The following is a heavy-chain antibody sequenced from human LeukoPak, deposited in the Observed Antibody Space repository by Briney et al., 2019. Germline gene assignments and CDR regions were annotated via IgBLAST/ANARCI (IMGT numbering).Heavy chain of an antibody. V-gene: IGHV4-39*01. Sequence: NPSETLSLTCTVSGGSISSRNYYWGWIRPPPGRGLDWFGVIYDSGRPYYNLSFKRRATISVDTSKTQFTLKLRSVTAADTVVYHCASTVIAVTGTTKAFDISGQGTMVTVSS. J-gene: IGHJ3*02. CDR3: ASTVIAVTGTTKAFDI. D-gene: IGHD6-19*01. CDR2: IYDSGRP. CDR1: GGSISSRNYY.